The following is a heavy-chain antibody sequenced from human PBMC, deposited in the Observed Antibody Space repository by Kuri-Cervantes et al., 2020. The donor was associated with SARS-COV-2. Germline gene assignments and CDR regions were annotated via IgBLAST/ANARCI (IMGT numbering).Heavy chain of an antibody. D-gene: IGHD3-10*01. CDR2: IRYDGSNK. Sequence: GGSLRLSCAASGFTFSSYGMHWVRQAPGKGLEWVAFIRYDGSNKYYADSVKGRFTISRDNSKNTLYLQMNSLRAEDTAVYYCAKNRGITIVDYFDYWGQGTLVTVSS. CDR1: GFTFSSYG. J-gene: IGHJ4*02. V-gene: IGHV3-30*02. CDR3: AKNRGITIVDYFDY.